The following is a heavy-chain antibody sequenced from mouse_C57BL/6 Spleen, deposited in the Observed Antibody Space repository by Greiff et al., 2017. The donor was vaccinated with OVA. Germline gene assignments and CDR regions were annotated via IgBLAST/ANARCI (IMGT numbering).Heavy chain of an antibody. V-gene: IGHV14-2*01. CDR2: IDPEDGET. CDR3: ARSPPYDYDDEDYAMDY. Sequence: EVMLVESGAELVKPGASVKLSCTASGFNIKDYYMHWVKQRTEQGLEWIGRIDPEDGETKYAPKFQGKATITADTSSNTAYLQLSSLTSEDTAVYYCARSPPYDYDDEDYAMDYWGQGTSVTVSS. CDR1: GFNIKDYY. D-gene: IGHD2-4*01. J-gene: IGHJ4*01.